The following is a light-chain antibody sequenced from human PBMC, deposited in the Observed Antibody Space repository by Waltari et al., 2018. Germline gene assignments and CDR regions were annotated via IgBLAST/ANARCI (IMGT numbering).Light chain of an antibody. J-gene: IGKJ4*01. V-gene: IGKV1-39*01. CDR2: AAS. CDR1: QNIINF. CDR3: QQSYSTPPT. Sequence: DIQMTQSPSSLSASVGDRVTITCRASQNIINFLSWYQQTPGRAPRLLIYAASTLQSAVPSRFSGSGSGTDFTLTISSLQPEDFATYYCQQSYSTPPTFGAGTKVEIK.